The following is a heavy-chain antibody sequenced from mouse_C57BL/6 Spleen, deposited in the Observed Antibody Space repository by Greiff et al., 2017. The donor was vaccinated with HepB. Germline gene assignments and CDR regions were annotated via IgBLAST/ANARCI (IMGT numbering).Heavy chain of an antibody. CDR2: INPNNGGT. Sequence: EVQLQQSGPELVKPGASVKISCKASGYTFTDYYMNWVKQSHGKSLEWIGDINPNNGGTSYNQKFKGKATLTVDKSSSTAYMELRSLTSEDSAVYYCARRTLLDYAMDYWGQGTSVTVSS. D-gene: IGHD2-1*01. CDR3: ARRTLLDYAMDY. V-gene: IGHV1-26*01. J-gene: IGHJ4*01. CDR1: GYTFTDYY.